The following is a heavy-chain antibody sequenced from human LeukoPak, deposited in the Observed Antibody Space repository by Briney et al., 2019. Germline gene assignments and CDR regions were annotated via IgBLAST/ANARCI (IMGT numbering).Heavy chain of an antibody. D-gene: IGHD6-6*01. Sequence: SETLSLTCTVSGYSISSGYYWGWIRQPPGKGLEWIGSIYRSGNTYYNPTLKSRVTISVDTSKNQFSLKLSSVTAADTAVYYCARAGRMYSSSSDYYYYYYMDVWGKGTTVTVSS. CDR2: IYRSGNT. J-gene: IGHJ6*03. CDR3: ARAGRMYSSSSDYYYYYYMDV. V-gene: IGHV4-38-2*02. CDR1: GYSISSGYY.